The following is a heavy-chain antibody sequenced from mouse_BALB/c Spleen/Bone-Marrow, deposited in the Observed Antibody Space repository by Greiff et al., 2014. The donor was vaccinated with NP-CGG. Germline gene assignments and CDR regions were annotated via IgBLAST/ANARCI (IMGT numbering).Heavy chain of an antibody. J-gene: IGHJ3*01. D-gene: IGHD2-4*01. CDR3: ARSSSYDYDVGFAY. V-gene: IGHV3-2*02. Sequence: VQLKESGPGLVKPSQSLPLTCIVTGYSITRDYAWNWIRQFPGNKLEWIGYISYSGSTTYNPSLESRISITRDTSKNQFFLQLNSVTTEDTATYYCARSSSYDYDVGFAYWGQGTLVTVSA. CDR1: GYSITRDYA. CDR2: ISYSGST.